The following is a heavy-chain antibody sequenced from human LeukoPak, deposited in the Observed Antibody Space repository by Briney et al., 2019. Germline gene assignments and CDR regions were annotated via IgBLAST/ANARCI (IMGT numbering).Heavy chain of an antibody. V-gene: IGHV3-23*01. J-gene: IGHJ4*02. CDR1: GFTFSSYG. Sequence: GGSLRLSCAASGFTFSSYGMSWVRQAPGKGLEWVSAISGSGGSTYYADSVKGRFTISRDSSKNTLYLQMNSLRAEDTAVYYCAKAAGYSSSWYLKRWGQGTLVTVSS. D-gene: IGHD6-13*01. CDR2: ISGSGGST. CDR3: AKAAGYSSSWYLKR.